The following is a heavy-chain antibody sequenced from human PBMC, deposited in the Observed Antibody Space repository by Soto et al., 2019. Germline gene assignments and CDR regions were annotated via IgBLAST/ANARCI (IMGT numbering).Heavy chain of an antibody. CDR3: ARNNYYFDY. Sequence: ESGPTLVNPTQTLTLTCTFSGFSITGNGEGVGWIRQPPGKALEWLALIYWADDKRYSPSLRNRLTITLDNYKDQVILTMTDMGPADTAVYYCARNNYYFDYWGQGTLVTVSS. V-gene: IGHV2-5*02. J-gene: IGHJ4*02. CDR2: IYWADDK. CDR1: GFSITGNGEG.